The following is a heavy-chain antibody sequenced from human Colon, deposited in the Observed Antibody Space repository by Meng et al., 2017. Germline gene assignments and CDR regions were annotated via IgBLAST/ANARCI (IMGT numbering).Heavy chain of an antibody. CDR3: ARESADGGSFDL. Sequence: QVQVVQSGAEVKKPGASVTVSCKASGYTLYIHWVRLRPGEGLEWMGRINPRTGDTKSAQSFQGRVTMTRDTSTTTFSMDLRSLTTDDSAIYFCARESADGGSFDLWGQGTLVTVSS. CDR2: INPRTGDT. V-gene: IGHV1-2*06. CDR1: GYTLY. D-gene: IGHD2-15*01. J-gene: IGHJ4*02.